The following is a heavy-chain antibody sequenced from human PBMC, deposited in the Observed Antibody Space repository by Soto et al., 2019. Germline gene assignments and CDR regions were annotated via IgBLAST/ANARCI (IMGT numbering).Heavy chain of an antibody. CDR3: ASGLWVEKRYCSGGSCYSGTWFDP. J-gene: IGHJ5*02. Sequence: QVQLVQSGAEVKKPGSSVKVSCKASGGTFSSYAISWVRQAPGQGLEWMGGIIPIFGTANYAQKFQGRVTITADKSTSTAYMELSSLRSEDTAVYYCASGLWVEKRYCSGGSCYSGTWFDPRGQGTLVTVSS. V-gene: IGHV1-69*06. CDR1: GGTFSSYA. CDR2: IIPIFGTA. D-gene: IGHD2-15*01.